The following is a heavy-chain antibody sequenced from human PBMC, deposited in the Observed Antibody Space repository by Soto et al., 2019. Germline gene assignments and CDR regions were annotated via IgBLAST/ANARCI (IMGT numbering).Heavy chain of an antibody. Sequence: PGESLKISCKGSGYSFTSYWIGWVRQMPGKGLEWMGIIYPGDSDTRYSPSFQGQVTISADKSISTAYLQWSSLKASDTAMYYCARQEGPTPYYYGMDVWGQGTTVTVSS. CDR1: GYSFTSYW. CDR2: IYPGDSDT. CDR3: ARQEGPTPYYYGMDV. V-gene: IGHV5-51*01. J-gene: IGHJ6*02.